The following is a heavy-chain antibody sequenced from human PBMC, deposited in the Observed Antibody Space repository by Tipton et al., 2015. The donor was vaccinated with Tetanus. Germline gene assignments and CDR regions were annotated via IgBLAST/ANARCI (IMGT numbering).Heavy chain of an antibody. D-gene: IGHD4-17*01. Sequence: QMQLVQSGAEVKKPGASVKVSCKASGYTFTSYYMHWVRQAPGQGLEWMGIINPSGGSTSYAQKFQGRVTMTRDTSTSTVYMELSSLRSEDTAVYYCARDEGMGTDSLNGNYAYWGQGTLVTVSS. J-gene: IGHJ4*02. CDR1: GYTFTSYY. V-gene: IGHV1-46*01. CDR3: ARDEGMGTDSLNGNYAY. CDR2: INPSGGST.